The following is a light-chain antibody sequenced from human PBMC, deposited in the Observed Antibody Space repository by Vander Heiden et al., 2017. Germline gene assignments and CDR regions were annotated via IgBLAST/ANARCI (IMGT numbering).Light chain of an antibody. J-gene: IGLJ2*01. CDR2: RNN. V-gene: IGLV1-47*01. CDR1: SSNIGSNY. CDR3: AAWDDSLSGVV. Sequence: QSVLTQPPSASGTPGPRVTISCSGSSSNIGSNYVYWYQQLPGTAPKRLIYRNNQRPSGVPDRFSGSKSGTSASLAISGLRSEDEADYYCAAWDDSLSGVVFGGGTKLTVL.